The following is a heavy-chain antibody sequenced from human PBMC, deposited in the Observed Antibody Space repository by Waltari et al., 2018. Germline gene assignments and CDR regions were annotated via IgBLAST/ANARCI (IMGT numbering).Heavy chain of an antibody. J-gene: IGHJ4*02. Sequence: QVQLVQSGAEVKNPGASVNVSCTASGYTFTSYDINWVRQATGQGLEWMGWMNPNSGNTGDAQKFQGRVTITRNTSRSTAYMELSSLRSEDTAVYYCARGEWLGPGHYYFDYWGQGTLVTVSS. V-gene: IGHV1-8*03. CDR2: MNPNSGNT. CDR1: GYTFTSYD. CDR3: ARGEWLGPGHYYFDY. D-gene: IGHD3-3*01.